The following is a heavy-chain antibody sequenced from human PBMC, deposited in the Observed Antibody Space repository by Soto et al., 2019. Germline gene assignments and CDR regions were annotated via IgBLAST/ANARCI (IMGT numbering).Heavy chain of an antibody. CDR1: GYTFTSYY. J-gene: IGHJ6*02. CDR2: INPSGGST. Sequence: ASVKVSCKASGYTFTSYYIHWVRQAPGQGLEWMGIINPSGGSTSYAQKFQGRVTMTRDTSTSTVYMELSSLRSEDTAVYYCATSFYYGSGSYSGPAYYCGMDVWGQGTKVTFSS. D-gene: IGHD3-10*01. CDR3: ATSFYYGSGSYSGPAYYCGMDV. V-gene: IGHV1-46*01.